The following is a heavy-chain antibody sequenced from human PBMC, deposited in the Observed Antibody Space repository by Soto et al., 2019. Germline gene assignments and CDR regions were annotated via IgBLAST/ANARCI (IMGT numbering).Heavy chain of an antibody. Sequence: XLSLTCAISGDXVSSNGATWNWIRQSPSRGLEWLGSTYYRSKWYNDYAISVKSRITINPDTSTNQFSLRLNSVIPEDTAVYYCARGLVGAIIEFDPWGQGTLGTVSS. J-gene: IGHJ5*02. D-gene: IGHD1-26*01. CDR2: TYYRSKWYN. V-gene: IGHV6-1*01. CDR3: ARGLVGAIIEFDP. CDR1: GDXVSSNGAT.